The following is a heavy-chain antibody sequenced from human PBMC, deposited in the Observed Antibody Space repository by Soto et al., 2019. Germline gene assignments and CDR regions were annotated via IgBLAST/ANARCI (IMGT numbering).Heavy chain of an antibody. Sequence: PGGSLRLSCVASGFSFSSYWMSWVRQAPGKGLECVANTREDGSQKYYVDSVKGRFTISRDNAKNSLYLQMNSLKAEDTAVYYCARYPNPTVAGLPFDYWGQGTLVTSPQ. J-gene: IGHJ4*02. CDR2: TREDGSQK. CDR3: ARYPNPTVAGLPFDY. D-gene: IGHD6-19*01. V-gene: IGHV3-7*03. CDR1: GFSFSSYW.